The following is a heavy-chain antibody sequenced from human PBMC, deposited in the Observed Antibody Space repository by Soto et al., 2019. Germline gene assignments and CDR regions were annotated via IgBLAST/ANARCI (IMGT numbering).Heavy chain of an antibody. CDR2: INPNSGGT. Sequence: GASVKVSCKASGYTFTGYHMHWVRQAPGQGLEWMGWINPNSGGTNYAQKFQGRVTMTRDTSISTAYMELSRLRSDYTAVYYCASALRFFEWLSNGMDVWGQGTTVTVSS. CDR1: GYTFTGYH. CDR3: ASALRFFEWLSNGMDV. V-gene: IGHV1-2*02. D-gene: IGHD3-3*01. J-gene: IGHJ6*02.